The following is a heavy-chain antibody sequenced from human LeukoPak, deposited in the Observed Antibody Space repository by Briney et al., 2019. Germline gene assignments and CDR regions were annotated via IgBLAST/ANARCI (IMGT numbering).Heavy chain of an antibody. Sequence: SETLSLTCTVSGGSISSYHWSWIRQPPGKGLEWIGYIYYSGSPNYNPSLKSRVTISVDTSKNQFSLNLNSVTAADTAVYYCARLRPLEGDYYYNVMDVWGQGTTVTVSS. CDR3: ARLRPLEGDYYYNVMDV. CDR1: GGSISSYH. J-gene: IGHJ6*02. D-gene: IGHD2-21*01. CDR2: IYYSGSP. V-gene: IGHV4-59*01.